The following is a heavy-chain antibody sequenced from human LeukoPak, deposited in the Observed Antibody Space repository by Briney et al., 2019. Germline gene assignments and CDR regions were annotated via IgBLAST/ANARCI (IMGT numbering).Heavy chain of an antibody. CDR1: GFTFSSYS. D-gene: IGHD3-22*01. Sequence: GGSLRLSCAASGFTFSSYSMNWVRQAPGKGLEWVSSISSSSSYIYYADSVKGRFTISRDNAKNSLYLQMNSLRAEDTAVYYCARERASSGYMDAFDIWGQGTMVTVPS. CDR2: ISSSSSYI. J-gene: IGHJ3*02. CDR3: ARERASSGYMDAFDI. V-gene: IGHV3-21*01.